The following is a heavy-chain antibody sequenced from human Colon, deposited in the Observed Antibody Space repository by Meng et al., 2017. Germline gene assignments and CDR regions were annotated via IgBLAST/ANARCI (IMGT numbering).Heavy chain of an antibody. CDR2: ISYDGTNK. D-gene: IGHD2-15*01. J-gene: IGHJ4*02. CDR1: AFTFSSYA. CDR3: ARGGVVAAISHYFDY. Sequence: GESLKISCSASAFTFSSYAIHWVRQAPGKGLEWVAVISYDGTNKYYADSVKGRFTISRDNSKNTLYLQMNSLRVDDTAVYYCARGGVVAAISHYFDYWGQGTLVTSPQ. V-gene: IGHV3-30*04.